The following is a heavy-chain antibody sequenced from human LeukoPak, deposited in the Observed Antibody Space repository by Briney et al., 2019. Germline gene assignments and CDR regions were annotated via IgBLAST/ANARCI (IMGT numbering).Heavy chain of an antibody. V-gene: IGHV3-66*01. CDR1: GFTVSSNY. J-gene: IGHJ4*02. CDR3: AKDQLSSGWFNY. Sequence: GGSLRLSCAASGFTVSSNYMSWVRQAPGKGLEWVSVIYSGGSTYYADSVKGRFTISRDNSKNTLYLQMNSLRAEDTAVYYCAKDQLSSGWFNYWGQGTLVTVSS. D-gene: IGHD6-19*01. CDR2: IYSGGST.